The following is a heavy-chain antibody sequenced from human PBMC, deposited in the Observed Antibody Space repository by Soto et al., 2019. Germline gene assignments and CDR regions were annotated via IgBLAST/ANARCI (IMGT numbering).Heavy chain of an antibody. CDR1: GDTFNFYT. CDR3: ATNYGSGSTHFDY. CDR2: IIPMLGMS. V-gene: IGHV1-69*02. Sequence: QVQLVQSGAEVKKPGSSVRVSCTASGDTFNFYTISWVRQVPGQGPEWMGRIIPMLGMSNYAQKFQGRVTIMADKSTSTVYMNLSRLTSEDTAVYYCATNYGSGSTHFDYWGQGTLVTVSS. J-gene: IGHJ4*02. D-gene: IGHD3-10*01.